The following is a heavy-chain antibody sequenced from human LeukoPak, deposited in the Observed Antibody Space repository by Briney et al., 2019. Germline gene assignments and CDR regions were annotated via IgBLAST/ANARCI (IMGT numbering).Heavy chain of an antibody. Sequence: ASVKVSCKASGYTFTGYYMHWVRQAPGQGLEWMGWINPNSGGTNYAQKFQGRVTMTRDTSISTAYMELSRLRSDDTAVYYCARDRDYDSSGYSVDYWGQGTLVTVSS. CDR2: INPNSGGT. J-gene: IGHJ4*02. V-gene: IGHV1-2*02. CDR3: ARDRDYDSSGYSVDY. CDR1: GYTFTGYY. D-gene: IGHD3-22*01.